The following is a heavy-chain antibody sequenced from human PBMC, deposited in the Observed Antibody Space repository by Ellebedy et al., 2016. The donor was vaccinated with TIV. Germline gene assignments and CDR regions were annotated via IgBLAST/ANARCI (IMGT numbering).Heavy chain of an antibody. CDR1: GFAFSSYG. CDR3: AKWVQYYDSSASH. CDR2: IWYDESKK. Sequence: GESLKISCAASGFAFSSYGMQWVRQAPGKGLEWVAVIWYDESKKYYADPVKGRFTISRDNSKNMVYLHMNNLRPEDTAVYYCAKWVQYYDSSASHWGQGTLVTVSS. V-gene: IGHV3-33*03. J-gene: IGHJ4*02. D-gene: IGHD3-22*01.